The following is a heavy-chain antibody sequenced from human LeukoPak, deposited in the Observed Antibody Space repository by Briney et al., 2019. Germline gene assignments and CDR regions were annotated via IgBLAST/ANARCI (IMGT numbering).Heavy chain of an antibody. CDR1: GGSLGGYS. J-gene: IGHJ4*02. Sequence: SETLSLTCAVYGGSLGGYSWSWIRQPPGKGLEWIGEINHSGSTNYNPSLKSRVTISVDTSKNQFSLKLSSVTAADTAVYYCARGVWFGEFDYFDYWGQGTLVTVSS. CDR2: INHSGST. D-gene: IGHD3-10*01. V-gene: IGHV4-34*01. CDR3: ARGVWFGEFDYFDY.